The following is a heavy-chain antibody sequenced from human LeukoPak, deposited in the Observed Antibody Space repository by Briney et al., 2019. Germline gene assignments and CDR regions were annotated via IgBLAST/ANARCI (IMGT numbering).Heavy chain of an antibody. D-gene: IGHD3-10*01. CDR1: GCTANITNW. CDR2: INHSGST. V-gene: IGHV4-4*02. Sequence: MPSGTVSCTCAVSGCTANITNWWSCVRQPPGKGLEWIGEINHSGSTNYNLSLKSRVTLSVDKSNNQFSLKLSSVTTAGTAIYYCARARQVNYYHTSASRFDAWG. CDR3: ARARQVNYYHTSASRFDA. J-gene: IGHJ5*01.